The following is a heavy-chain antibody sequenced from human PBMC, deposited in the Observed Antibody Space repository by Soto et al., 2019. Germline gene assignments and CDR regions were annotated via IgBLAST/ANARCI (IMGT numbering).Heavy chain of an antibody. V-gene: IGHV3-30*18. CDR1: GFTFSTYG. D-gene: IGHD6-13*01. CDR3: AKDLGYTSSWPGTILYKGMDV. Sequence: QVQLVESGGGVVQPGGSLRLSCVTSGFTFSTYGMHWVRQAPGKGPEWVAVVSYEGANKYYGDSVKGRFTISRDNSKNTLYLQMNRLSVEDTAVYFCAKDLGYTSSWPGTILYKGMDVWGQGTTVTVSS. J-gene: IGHJ6*02. CDR2: VSYEGANK.